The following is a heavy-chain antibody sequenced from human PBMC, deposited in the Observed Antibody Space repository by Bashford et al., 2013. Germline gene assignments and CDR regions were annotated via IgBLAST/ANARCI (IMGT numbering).Heavy chain of an antibody. Sequence: GSLRLSCEASGFTFSSHGMHWVRQIPGKGLEWVAAIWYDGYNQYYADSVKGRFTISRDNSKKTLSLEMNTLRAEDTAVYHCAKDLDLWSGYWGYFDSWGQGTLVTVSS. CDR2: IWYDGYNQ. CDR3: AKDLDLWSGYWGYFDS. CDR1: GFTFSSHG. J-gene: IGHJ4*02. D-gene: IGHD3-3*01. V-gene: IGHV3-33*06.